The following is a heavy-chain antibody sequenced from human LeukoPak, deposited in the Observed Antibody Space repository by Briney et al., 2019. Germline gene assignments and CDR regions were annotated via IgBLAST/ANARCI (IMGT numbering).Heavy chain of an antibody. CDR1: GGTFSSYA. V-gene: IGHV1-69*13. Sequence: ASVKVSCKASGGTFSSYAISWVRQAPGQGLEWMGGIIPIFGTANYAQKFQGRVTITADESTSTAYMELSSLRSEDTAVYYCARDSSGYPVRNWFDPWGQGTLVTVSS. CDR2: IIPIFGTA. CDR3: ARDSSGYPVRNWFDP. J-gene: IGHJ5*02. D-gene: IGHD3-22*01.